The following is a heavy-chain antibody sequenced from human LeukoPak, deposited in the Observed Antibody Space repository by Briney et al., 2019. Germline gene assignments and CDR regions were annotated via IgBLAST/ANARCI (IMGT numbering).Heavy chain of an antibody. CDR3: ASERLGYCSGGSCYSARWFDP. CDR1: GGTFSSYA. CDR2: IIPIFGTA. V-gene: IGHV1-69*01. D-gene: IGHD2-15*01. Sequence: SVKVSCKASGGTFSSYAISWVRQAPGQGLEWMGGIIPIFGTANYAQKFQGRVTITADESTSTAYMELRSLRSEDTAVYYCASERLGYCSGGSCYSARWFDPWGQGTLVTVSS. J-gene: IGHJ5*02.